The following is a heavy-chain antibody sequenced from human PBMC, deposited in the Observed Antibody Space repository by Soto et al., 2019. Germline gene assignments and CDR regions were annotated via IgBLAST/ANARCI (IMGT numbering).Heavy chain of an antibody. J-gene: IGHJ5*01. D-gene: IGHD1-1*01. CDR1: GYTFTDFY. CDR3: ATGTNGTTGWYHP. CDR2: INPKSGDT. V-gene: IGHV1-2*02. Sequence: QVQLVQSGAEVKKPGASVKVSCKASGYTFTDFYLHWLRQAPGQGLEWVGWINPKSGDTKSSQRFQGRVTMSRDTSVSTAYIDLTSLTSDDTAIYYCATGTNGTTGWYHPWGQGTRVTVSS.